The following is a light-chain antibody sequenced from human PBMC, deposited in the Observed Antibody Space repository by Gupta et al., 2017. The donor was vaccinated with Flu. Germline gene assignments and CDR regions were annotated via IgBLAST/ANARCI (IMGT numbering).Light chain of an antibody. J-gene: IGKJ2*01. Sequence: VTLGKPASISCRPSHRRGYGDGNNYLDWFQQRPGQSPRRLIYKSSNRDCGVPDRFSGSGSGTDFTLTISRGEAEDVGVYYCRQGKHWPYTFGRGTXLEIK. CDR2: KSS. V-gene: IGKV2-30*01. CDR3: RQGKHWPYT. CDR1: HRRGYGDGNNY.